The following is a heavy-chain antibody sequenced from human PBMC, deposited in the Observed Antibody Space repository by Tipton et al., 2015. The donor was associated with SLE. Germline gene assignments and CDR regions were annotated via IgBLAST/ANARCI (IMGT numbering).Heavy chain of an antibody. CDR2: INWNGGST. V-gene: IGHV3-20*01. CDR1: GFTFDDYG. Sequence: LSLTCAASGFTFDDYGMSWVRQAPGKGLEWVSGINWNGGSTGYADSVKGRFTISRDNAKNSLYLQMDSLRAEDTALYHCARGPYYGSGSDGDYWGQGTLVTVSS. J-gene: IGHJ4*02. CDR3: ARGPYYGSGSDGDY. D-gene: IGHD3-10*01.